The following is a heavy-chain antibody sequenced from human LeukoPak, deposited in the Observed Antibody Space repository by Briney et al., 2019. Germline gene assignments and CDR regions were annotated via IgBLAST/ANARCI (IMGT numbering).Heavy chain of an antibody. V-gene: IGHV4-4*07. J-gene: IGHJ3*02. D-gene: IGHD3-10*01. Sequence: SETLSLTCTVYGGSISSYYWSWIRQPAGKGLEWIGRIYTSGSTNYNPSLKSRVTVSVDTSKNQFSLKLSSVTAADTAVYYCAREVRGVDPGAFDIWGQGTMVTVSS. CDR3: AREVRGVDPGAFDI. CDR2: IYTSGST. CDR1: GGSISSYY.